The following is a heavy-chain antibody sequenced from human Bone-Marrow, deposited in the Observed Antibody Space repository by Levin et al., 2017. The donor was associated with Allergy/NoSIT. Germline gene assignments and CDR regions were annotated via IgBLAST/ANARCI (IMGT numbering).Heavy chain of an antibody. Sequence: PGGSLRLSCAASGFSVSTNYMSWVRQAPGKGLECVSVIYGAGNTYYTDSVKGRFTISRDNSKTTMFLQMNSLRVDDTAVYYCARGTPGYSYGSRYDSWGQGTLVTVSS. D-gene: IGHD5-18*01. CDR3: ARGTPGYSYGSRYDS. CDR1: GFSVSTNY. V-gene: IGHV3-53*01. J-gene: IGHJ4*02. CDR2: IYGAGNT.